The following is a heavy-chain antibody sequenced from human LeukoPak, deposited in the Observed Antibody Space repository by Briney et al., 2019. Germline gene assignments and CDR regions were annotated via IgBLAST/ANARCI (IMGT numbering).Heavy chain of an antibody. CDR3: ARDARFLEWSGALVY. J-gene: IGHJ4*02. D-gene: IGHD3-3*01. CDR1: GFTFSSYA. V-gene: IGHV3-30*01. Sequence: GGSLRLSCAASGFTFSSYAMHWVRQAPGKGLEWVAVISYDGSNKYYADSVKGRFTTSRDNSKNTLYLQMNSLRAEDTAVYYCARDARFLEWSGALVYWGQGTLVTVSS. CDR2: ISYDGSNK.